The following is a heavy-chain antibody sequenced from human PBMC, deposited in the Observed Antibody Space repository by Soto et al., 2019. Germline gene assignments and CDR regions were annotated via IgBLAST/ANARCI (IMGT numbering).Heavy chain of an antibody. Sequence: QVQLVESGGGVVQPGRSLRLSCAASGFTFSSYGMHWVRQAPGKGLEWVAVIWYDGSNKYYADSVKGRFTISRDNSKNTLYLQMNSLRAEATDVYYCDRDKRNPKAVGGYFDYWGRGTLVTVSS. CDR1: GFTFSSYG. D-gene: IGHD6-19*01. CDR3: DRDKRNPKAVGGYFDY. CDR2: IWYDGSNK. J-gene: IGHJ4*02. V-gene: IGHV3-33*01.